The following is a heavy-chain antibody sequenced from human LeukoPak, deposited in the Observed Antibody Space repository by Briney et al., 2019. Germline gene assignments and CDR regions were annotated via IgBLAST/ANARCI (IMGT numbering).Heavy chain of an antibody. CDR1: GFTVSSNY. CDR2: IYSGGST. V-gene: IGHV3-53*01. CDR3: ARSGEMATIMGD. J-gene: IGHJ4*02. Sequence: PGGSLRLSCAASGFTVSSNYMSWVRQAPGKGLEWVSVIYSGGSTYYADSVRGRFTISRDNSKNTLYLQMNSLRAEDTAVYYCARSGEMATIMGDWGQGTLVTVSS. D-gene: IGHD5-24*01.